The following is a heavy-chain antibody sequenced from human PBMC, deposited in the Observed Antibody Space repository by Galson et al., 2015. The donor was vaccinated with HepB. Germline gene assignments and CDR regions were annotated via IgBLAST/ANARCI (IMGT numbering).Heavy chain of an antibody. CDR1: GGSFSDYY. CDR2: INHSGNT. J-gene: IGHJ6*02. D-gene: IGHD4-11*01. Sequence: SETLSLTCAVYGGSFSDYYWSWIRQSPGKGLEWIGEINHSGNTNYNPSLKSRVTISVDTSKNQFSLQLNSVTAADMAVYYCARGRLSPYNNLGWGPYYYGMDVWGQGTTVTVSS. CDR3: ARGRLSPYNNLGWGPYYYGMDV. V-gene: IGHV4-34*01.